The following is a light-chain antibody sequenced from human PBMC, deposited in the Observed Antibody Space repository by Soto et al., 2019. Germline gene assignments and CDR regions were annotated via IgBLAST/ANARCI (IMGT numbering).Light chain of an antibody. CDR2: GAS. CDR3: QQYDSTPPT. Sequence: EIVLTQSPGTLSLSPGDRATLSCRASQSVNSNYLASYQRKPGQAPRLLIYGASNRATDIPYRFSASGSGTDFTLTITRLEAEDFAVYYCQQYDSTPPTFGQGTKVEVK. J-gene: IGKJ1*01. CDR1: QSVNSNY. V-gene: IGKV3-20*01.